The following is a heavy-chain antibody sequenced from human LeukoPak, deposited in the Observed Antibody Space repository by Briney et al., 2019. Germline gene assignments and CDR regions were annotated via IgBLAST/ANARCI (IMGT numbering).Heavy chain of an antibody. CDR1: GGSISSYY. J-gene: IGHJ4*02. D-gene: IGHD3-22*01. Sequence: SETLSLTCTVSGGSISSYYWSWIRQPPGKGLEWIGRIYTSGSTNYNPSLKSRVTMSVDTSKDQFSLKLSSVTAADTAVYYCAAIRRDSSGPIKLVFDYWGQGTLVTVSS. CDR2: IYTSGST. CDR3: AAIRRDSSGPIKLVFDY. V-gene: IGHV4-4*07.